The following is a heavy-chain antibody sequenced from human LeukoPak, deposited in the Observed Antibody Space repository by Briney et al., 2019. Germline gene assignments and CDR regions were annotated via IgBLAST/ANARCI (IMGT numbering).Heavy chain of an antibody. CDR3: AREESATVTPTLDY. Sequence: PSETLSLTCAVYGGSFSGYYWSWIRQPPGKGLEWIGEINHSGSTNYNPSLKSRVTISVDTSKNQFSLKLSSVTAADTAVYYCAREESATVTPTLDYWGQGTLVTVSS. V-gene: IGHV4-34*01. CDR2: INHSGST. D-gene: IGHD4-17*01. J-gene: IGHJ4*02. CDR1: GGSFSGYY.